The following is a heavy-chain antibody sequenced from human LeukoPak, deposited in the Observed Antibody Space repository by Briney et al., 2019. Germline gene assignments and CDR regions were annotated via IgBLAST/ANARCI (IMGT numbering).Heavy chain of an antibody. J-gene: IGHJ4*02. CDR1: GFTFSSYA. V-gene: IGHV3-23*01. CDR2: ISGSGGGT. D-gene: IGHD3-3*01. Sequence: GGSLRLSCAASGFTFSSYAMSWVRQAPGKGLEWVSAISGSGGGTYYADSVKGRFTISRDNSKNTLYLQMNSLRAEDTAVYYCAKDNDFWSGHKTQNYFDYWGQGTLVTVSS. CDR3: AKDNDFWSGHKTQNYFDY.